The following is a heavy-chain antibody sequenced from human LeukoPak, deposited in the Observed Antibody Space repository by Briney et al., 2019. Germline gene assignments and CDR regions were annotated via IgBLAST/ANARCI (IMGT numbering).Heavy chain of an antibody. CDR1: GYTFTSYD. CDR2: MNPNSGNT. J-gene: IGHJ4*02. V-gene: IGHV1-8*01. Sequence: ASVKVSCKASGYTFTSYDINWVRQATGQGLEWMGWMNPNSGNTGYAQKFQGRVTMTRNTSISTAYMELSSLRSEDTAVYYCATEPHLDILTDNWGQGTLVTVSS. CDR3: ATEPHLDILTDN. D-gene: IGHD3-9*01.